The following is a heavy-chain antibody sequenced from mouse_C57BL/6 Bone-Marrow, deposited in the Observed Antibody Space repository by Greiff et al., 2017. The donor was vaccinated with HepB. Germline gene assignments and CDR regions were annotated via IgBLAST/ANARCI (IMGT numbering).Heavy chain of an antibody. J-gene: IGHJ2*01. Sequence: VQLQQSGPELVKPGASVKISCKASGYSFTGYYMNWVKQSPEKSLEWIGEINPSTGGTTYNQKFKAKATLTVDKSSSTAYMQLKGLTSEDSAVYYCARSGTGYWGQGTTLTVSS. CDR3: ARSGTGY. CDR2: INPSTGGT. V-gene: IGHV1-42*01. CDR1: GYSFTGYY. D-gene: IGHD4-1*01.